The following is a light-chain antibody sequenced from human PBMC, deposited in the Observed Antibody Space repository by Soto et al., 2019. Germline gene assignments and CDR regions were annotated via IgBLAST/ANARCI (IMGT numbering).Light chain of an antibody. CDR3: RQYGSSPQR. CDR1: QSISSNY. J-gene: IGKJ1*01. Sequence: EIVLTQSPGTLSMSPGERATLSCRASQSISSNYLAWYQQKPGQAPRLLIYGASSRATAIPDRFSGSGSGTDFTLTISRWEAEDFAVYYCRQYGSSPQRFGHGRKVEFK. V-gene: IGKV3-20*01. CDR2: GAS.